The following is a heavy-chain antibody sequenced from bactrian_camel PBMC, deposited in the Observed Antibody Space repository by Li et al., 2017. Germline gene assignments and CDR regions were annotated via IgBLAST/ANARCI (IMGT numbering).Heavy chain of an antibody. V-gene: IGHV3S53*01. D-gene: IGHD1*01. CDR3: KAEYRSSALRIRSY. CDR2: TDRTGRGT. Sequence: HVQLVESGGKSVQAGGSLRLSCAASGDTYRTNCMGWFRQAPGKEREGIAGTDRTGRGTYYADSVKGRFTISRDDAKNTVYLQLNSLKTDDMAMYYCKAEYRSSALRIRSYWGRGTQVTVS. J-gene: IGHJ4*01. CDR1: GDTYRTNC.